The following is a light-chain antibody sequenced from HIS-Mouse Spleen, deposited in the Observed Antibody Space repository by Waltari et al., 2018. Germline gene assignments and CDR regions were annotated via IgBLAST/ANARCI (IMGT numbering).Light chain of an antibody. CDR3: MQALQTPFT. J-gene: IGKJ3*01. Sequence: DIVITQSPLSLPVTPGEPASISCRSSQSLLHSNGYNYLDWYLQKPGQSRQLLIYLGSNRASGVPDRFSGSGSGTDFTLKISRVEAEDVGVYYCMQALQTPFTFGPGTKVDIK. CDR1: QSLLHSNGYNY. CDR2: LGS. V-gene: IGKV2-28*01.